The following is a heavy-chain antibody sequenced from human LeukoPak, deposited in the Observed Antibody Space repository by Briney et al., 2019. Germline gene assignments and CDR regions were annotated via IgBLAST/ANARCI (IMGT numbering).Heavy chain of an antibody. Sequence: SETLSLTCTVSNASMSSQYWTWIRQPPGKGLEWIGCMHSSGSTNYNPSLKSRVTMSLDTSRNQFSLRLTSVTAADTAEYFCARGDSANYYDSGRYFNYFYMDVWGRGTTVTVSS. CDR3: ARGDSANYYDSGRYFNYFYMDV. V-gene: IGHV4-59*11. CDR1: NASMSSQY. D-gene: IGHD3-10*01. CDR2: MHSSGST. J-gene: IGHJ6*03.